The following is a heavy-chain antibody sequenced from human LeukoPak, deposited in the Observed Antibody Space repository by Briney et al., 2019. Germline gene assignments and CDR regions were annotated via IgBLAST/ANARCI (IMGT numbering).Heavy chain of an antibody. Sequence: ASVRVSCKASGYTFSGYYRHWVRQAPGQGLEWMGWINPKSGDTKYAPKFQGRVTMTRDTSVSTVYMEVSRLTSDDTAVYYCASRPDRTLLPFFDYWGQGTLVTVS. D-gene: IGHD5/OR15-5a*01. CDR1: GYTFSGYY. CDR2: INPKSGDT. CDR3: ASRPDRTLLPFFDY. V-gene: IGHV1-2*02. J-gene: IGHJ4*02.